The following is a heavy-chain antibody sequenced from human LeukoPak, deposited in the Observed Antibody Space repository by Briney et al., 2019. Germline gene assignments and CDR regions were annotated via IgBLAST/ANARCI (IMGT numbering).Heavy chain of an antibody. J-gene: IGHJ5*02. CDR1: GFTFSSYA. Sequence: PGGSLRLSCAASGFTFSSYAMSWVRQAPGKGLEWVSGISGTGGNTYYADSVKGRFTISRDNSKNTLYLHLNSLRADDTAMYYCAAYCTSTTCLIDHWGQGTLVTVSS. D-gene: IGHD2-2*01. V-gene: IGHV3-23*01. CDR3: AAYCTSTTCLIDH. CDR2: ISGTGGNT.